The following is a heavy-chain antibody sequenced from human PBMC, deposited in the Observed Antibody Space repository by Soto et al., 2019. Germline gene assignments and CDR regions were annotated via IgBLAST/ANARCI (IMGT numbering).Heavy chain of an antibody. CDR3: AGRGSIVGATGVDY. CDR2: IYYSGST. CDR1: GGSISSGGYY. Sequence: QVQLQESGPGLVKPSQTLSLTCTVSGGSISSGGYYWSWIRQHPGKGLEWIGYIYYSGSTYYNPSLKSRVTISVDTSKNQFSLKLSSVTAADTAVYYCAGRGSIVGATGVDYWGQGTLVTVSS. V-gene: IGHV4-31*03. J-gene: IGHJ4*02. D-gene: IGHD1-26*01.